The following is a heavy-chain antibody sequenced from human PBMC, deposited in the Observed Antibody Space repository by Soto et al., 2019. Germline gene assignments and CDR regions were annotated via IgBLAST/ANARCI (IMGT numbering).Heavy chain of an antibody. CDR1: GLPLSNNREG. J-gene: IGHJ4*02. D-gene: IGHD4-17*01. CDR2: IHWDDYK. CDR3: AHNVGTTKGNSYFDY. Sequence: GSVPNGGQPTPTPTKTCTFSGLPLSNNREGVVWIRHPPGQALEWPALIHWDDYKRYSPSLKIRLTITKDSSKPQVVLPMTNMDPVDTATYFFAHNVGTTKGNSYFDYLLQGTL. V-gene: IGHV2-5*02.